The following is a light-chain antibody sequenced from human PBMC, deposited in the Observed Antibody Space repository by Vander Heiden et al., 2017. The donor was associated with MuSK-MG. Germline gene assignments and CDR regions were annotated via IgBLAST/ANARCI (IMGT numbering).Light chain of an antibody. V-gene: IGLV2-23*01. Sequence: SALTQPASVSGSPGQSITISCIGTNSDVGSYNLVSWYQQHPCKAPKLIISEGTKRPSGVSNRFSGSKSGNTASLTISGLQADDEADYYCCSYAGSSTPWVFGGGTKLTVL. CDR3: CSYAGSSTPWV. J-gene: IGLJ3*02. CDR2: EGT. CDR1: NSDVGSYNL.